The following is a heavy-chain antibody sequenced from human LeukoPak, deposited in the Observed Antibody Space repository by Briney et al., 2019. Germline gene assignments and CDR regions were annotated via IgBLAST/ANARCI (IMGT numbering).Heavy chain of an antibody. Sequence: GGSLRLSCAASGFTFSSYEMNWVRQAPGKGLEWVSYISSSGSTIYYADSVKGRFTISRDNSKNTLYLQVNGLRPEDTAVYYCARDGGDKTAYYGDQFDCWGQGTLVTVSS. CDR1: GFTFSSYE. CDR3: ARDGGDKTAYYGDQFDC. J-gene: IGHJ4*02. V-gene: IGHV3-48*03. CDR2: ISSSGSTI. D-gene: IGHD3-9*01.